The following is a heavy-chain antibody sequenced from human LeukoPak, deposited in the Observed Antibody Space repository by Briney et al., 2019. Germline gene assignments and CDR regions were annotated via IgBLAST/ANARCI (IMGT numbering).Heavy chain of an antibody. Sequence: GGSLRLSCAASGFTFSSYAMHWVRQAPGKGLEWVAVISYDGSNKYYADSVKGRFTISRDNSKNTLYLQMNSLRAEDTAVYYCARSPSSGWYYFDYWGQGTLATVSS. CDR3: ARSPSSGWYYFDY. J-gene: IGHJ4*02. CDR2: ISYDGSNK. V-gene: IGHV3-30*04. D-gene: IGHD6-19*01. CDR1: GFTFSSYA.